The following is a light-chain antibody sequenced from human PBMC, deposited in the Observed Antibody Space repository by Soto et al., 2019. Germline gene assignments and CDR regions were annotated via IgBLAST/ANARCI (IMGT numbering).Light chain of an antibody. Sequence: QSALTQPASVSGSPGQSITISCTGTSSDVGGYNYVSWYQQHPGRAPKLMIYAVSNRPSGVSNRFSGSKSGNTASLTISGLQADDEADYYCAAWDDSLSGVVFGGGTKLTVL. CDR1: SSDVGGYNY. J-gene: IGLJ2*01. CDR2: AVS. V-gene: IGLV2-14*01. CDR3: AAWDDSLSGVV.